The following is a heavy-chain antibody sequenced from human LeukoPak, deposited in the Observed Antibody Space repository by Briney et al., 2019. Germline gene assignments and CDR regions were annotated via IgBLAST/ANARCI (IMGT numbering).Heavy chain of an antibody. J-gene: IGHJ5*02. CDR1: GFTFSSYA. CDR2: ISYDGSNK. V-gene: IGHV3-30-3*01. CDR3: ARTRPDRNWFDP. Sequence: GRSLRLSCAASGFTFSSYAMHWVRQAPGKGLEWVAVISYDGSNKYYADSVKGRFTISRDNAKNSLYLQMNSLRAEDTAVYYCARTRPDRNWFDPWGQGTLVTVSS.